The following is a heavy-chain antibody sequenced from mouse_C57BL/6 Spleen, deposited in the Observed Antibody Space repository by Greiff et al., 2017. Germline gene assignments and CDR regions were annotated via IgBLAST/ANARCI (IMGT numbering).Heavy chain of an antibody. V-gene: IGHV1-69*01. CDR1: GYTFTSYW. Sequence: QVQLQQPGAELVMPGASVKLSCKASGYTFTSYWMHWVKQRPGQGLAWIGDIDPSDSCTNYNQKFKGKSTLTVDKSSSTAYMQLSSLTSEDSAVXYWEREGAYYGRKEYYFDYWGQGTTLTVSS. D-gene: IGHD1-1*01. CDR3: EREGAYYGRKEYYFDY. J-gene: IGHJ2*01. CDR2: IDPSDSCT.